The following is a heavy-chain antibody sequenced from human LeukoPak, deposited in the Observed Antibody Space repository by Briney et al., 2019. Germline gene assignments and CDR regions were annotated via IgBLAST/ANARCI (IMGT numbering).Heavy chain of an antibody. CDR2: IKQDGSEK. Sequence: GGSLRLSCAASGFTFSSYWMSWVRQAPGKGLEWVANIKQDGSEKYYVDSVKGRFTISRDNAKNSLYLQMNSLRAEDTAVYYCARVRRYYDSSGYYDGQNYFDYWGQGTLVTVSS. CDR3: ARVRRYYDSSGYYDGQNYFDY. CDR1: GFTFSSYW. J-gene: IGHJ4*02. D-gene: IGHD3-22*01. V-gene: IGHV3-7*01.